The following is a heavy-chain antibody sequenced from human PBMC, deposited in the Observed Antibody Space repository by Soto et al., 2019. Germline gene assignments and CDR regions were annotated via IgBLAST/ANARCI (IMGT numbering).Heavy chain of an antibody. CDR2: IYYSGST. CDR3: ARVNGDYFDY. CDR1: GGSISSYY. J-gene: IGHJ4*02. Sequence: PSETLSLTCTVSGGSISSYYWSWIRQPPGKGLEWIGYIYYSGSTNYNPSLKSRVTISVDTSKNQFSLKLSSVTAADAAVYYCARVNGDYFDYWGQGTLVTVSS. V-gene: IGHV4-59*01. D-gene: IGHD4-17*01.